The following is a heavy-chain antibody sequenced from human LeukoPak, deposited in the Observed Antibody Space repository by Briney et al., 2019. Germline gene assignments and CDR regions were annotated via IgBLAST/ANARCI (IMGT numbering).Heavy chain of an antibody. CDR1: DDSFSSHY. J-gene: IGHJ3*02. V-gene: IGHV4-59*11. Sequence: SEALSLTCAVSDDSFSSHYWTWIRQPPGKGLEWIGYISYIGSTNYNPSLKSRVTISIDTSKNQFSLKLTSVTAADTAVYYCARDLVTVTKGFDIWGQGTMVSVSS. CDR3: ARDLVTVTKGFDI. CDR2: ISYIGST. D-gene: IGHD4-17*01.